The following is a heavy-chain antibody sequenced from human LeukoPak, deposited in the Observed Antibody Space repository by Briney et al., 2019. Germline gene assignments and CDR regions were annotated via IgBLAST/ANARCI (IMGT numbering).Heavy chain of an antibody. V-gene: IGHV3-21*01. CDR1: GFTFNSYS. CDR2: ISGSNSYI. J-gene: IGHJ4*02. CDR3: AKDREWLGSPNFDY. Sequence: GGSLRLSCAASGFTFNSYSMNWVRQAPGKGLEWVSSISGSNSYIYYADSMKGRFTISRDNSKNSLYLQMNSLRAEDTAVYYCAKDREWLGSPNFDYWGQGTLVTVSS. D-gene: IGHD5-12*01.